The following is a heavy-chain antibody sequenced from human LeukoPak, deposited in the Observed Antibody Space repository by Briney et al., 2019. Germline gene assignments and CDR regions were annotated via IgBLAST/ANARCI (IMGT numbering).Heavy chain of an antibody. Sequence: SETLSLTCAVYGGSFSGYYWGWIRQPPGKGLEWIGEINHSGSTNYNPSLKSRVTISVDTSKNQFSLKLSSVTAADTAVYYCARGLYDYVWGSYRLHFDYWGQGTLVTVSS. CDR3: ARGLYDYVWGSYRLHFDY. CDR1: GGSFSGYY. V-gene: IGHV4-34*01. J-gene: IGHJ4*02. CDR2: INHSGST. D-gene: IGHD3-16*02.